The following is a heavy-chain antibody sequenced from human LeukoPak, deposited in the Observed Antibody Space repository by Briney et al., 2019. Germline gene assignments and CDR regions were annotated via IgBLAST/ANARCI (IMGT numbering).Heavy chain of an antibody. J-gene: IGHJ4*02. CDR3: ARGAFLSGSLSPVDY. V-gene: IGHV1-46*01. CDR1: GYTFTDYY. Sequence: GASVKVSCKASGYTFTDYYIHWVRQAPGQGLEWMGIINPSGGSTSYAQKFQGRVTMTRDTSTSTVYMELSSLRSEDTAVYYCARGAFLSGSLSPVDYWGQGTLVTVSS. D-gene: IGHD5-12*01. CDR2: INPSGGST.